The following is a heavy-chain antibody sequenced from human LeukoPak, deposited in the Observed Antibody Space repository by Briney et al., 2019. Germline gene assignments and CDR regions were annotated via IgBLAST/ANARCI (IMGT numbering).Heavy chain of an antibody. V-gene: IGHV4-39*01. J-gene: IGHJ4*02. Sequence: SETLSLTCTVSGGSMSSLSYSWGWIRQPPGKGLEWIGSIYYGGRTYYNPSLSSRVTLSVDTTKNQFSLKLSSVTAADTAVYYCARRYTSSWYGGGFDDWGQGTLVTVSS. D-gene: IGHD6-13*01. CDR1: GGSMSSLSYS. CDR3: ARRYTSSWYGGGFDD. CDR2: IYYGGRT.